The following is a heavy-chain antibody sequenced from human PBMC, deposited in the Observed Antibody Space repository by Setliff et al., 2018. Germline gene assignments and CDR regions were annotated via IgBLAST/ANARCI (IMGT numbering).Heavy chain of an antibody. CDR1: GFPFSTYG. CDR3: ARVRQSPYNWFDI. J-gene: IGHJ5*02. CDR2: VRFDGTYK. Sequence: GGSLRLSCAASGFPFSTYGMHWVRQAPGKGLDWVAFVRFDGTYKYYADSVKGRFTISRDNANNSLFLQLDSLRAEDTAVYYCARVRQSPYNWFDIWGQGTLVTVSS. V-gene: IGHV3-30*02.